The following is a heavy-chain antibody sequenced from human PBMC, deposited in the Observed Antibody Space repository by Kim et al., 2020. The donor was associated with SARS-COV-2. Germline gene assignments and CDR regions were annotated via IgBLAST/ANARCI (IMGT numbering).Heavy chain of an antibody. CDR3: AKILVGGHGAH. V-gene: IGHV3-30*02. CDR1: GFNFSTYG. J-gene: IGHJ4*02. D-gene: IGHD5-12*01. Sequence: GGSLRLSCAASGFNFSTYGMHWVRQAPGKGLEWLGHIRYDGTYKFYADSVKGRFSISRDNSKTTLYLQMNSLRADDTAVYYCAKILVGGHGAHWGQGALVTVSS. CDR2: IRYDGTYK.